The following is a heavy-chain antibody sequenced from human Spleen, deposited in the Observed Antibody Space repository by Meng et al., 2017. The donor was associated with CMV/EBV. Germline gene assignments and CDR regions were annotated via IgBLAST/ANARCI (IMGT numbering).Heavy chain of an antibody. J-gene: IGHJ6*02. CDR1: GYSITSGYC. V-gene: IGHV4-38-2*02. Sequence: SETLSLTCTVSGYSITSGYCWGWIRQPPGKGLEWIGEISHSRSPNYNPSLKSRVTISADTSKNQFSLKMSSVTAADTAVYYCARGVVHYHYGMDVWGQGTTVTVSS. CDR2: ISHSRSP. CDR3: ARGVVHYHYGMDV.